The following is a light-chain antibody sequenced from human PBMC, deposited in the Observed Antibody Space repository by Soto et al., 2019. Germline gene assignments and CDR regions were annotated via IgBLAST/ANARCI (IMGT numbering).Light chain of an antibody. CDR2: KAS. V-gene: IGKV1-5*03. CDR3: QHYNSYSEA. J-gene: IGKJ1*01. Sequence: DIQMTQSPSTLSASVGDRVTITCRASQSISVWLAWYQQKPGKAPNLLIHKASTLKSGVPSRFSGSGSGTEFTLTISSLQPDDFATYYCQHYNSYSEAFGQGTKVDIK. CDR1: QSISVW.